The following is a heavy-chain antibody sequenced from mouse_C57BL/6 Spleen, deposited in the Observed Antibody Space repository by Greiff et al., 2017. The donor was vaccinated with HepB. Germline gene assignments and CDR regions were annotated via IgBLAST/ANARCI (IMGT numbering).Heavy chain of an antibody. CDR1: GYTFTAYD. D-gene: IGHD3-2*02. CDR2: IDPATGGT. Sequence: QVQLQQSGAELVRPGASVTLSCTASGYTFTAYDMPWVKQTPVHGLEWIGAIDPATGGTAYNQKFTGKAILTADKSSRTAYMELRILTSEDSAVYYCTIARQLRSWFAYWGQGTLVTVAA. CDR3: TIARQLRSWFAY. J-gene: IGHJ3*01. V-gene: IGHV1-15*01.